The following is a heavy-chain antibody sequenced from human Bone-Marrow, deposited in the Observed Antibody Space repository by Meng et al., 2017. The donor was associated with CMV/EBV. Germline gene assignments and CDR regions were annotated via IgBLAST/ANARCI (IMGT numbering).Heavy chain of an antibody. J-gene: IGHJ4*02. CDR1: GFTFSDYY. CDR3: ASSRFGIAAAGTRN. V-gene: IGHV3-11*01. D-gene: IGHD6-13*01. CDR2: ISSSGSTI. Sequence: GESLKISCAASGFTFSDYYMSWIRQAPGKGLEWVSYISSSGSTIYYADSVKGRFAISRDNAKNSLYLQMNSLRAEDTAVYYCASSRFGIAAAGTRNWGQGKLVTVSS.